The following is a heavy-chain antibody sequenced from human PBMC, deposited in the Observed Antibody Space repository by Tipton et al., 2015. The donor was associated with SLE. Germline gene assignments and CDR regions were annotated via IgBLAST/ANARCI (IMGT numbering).Heavy chain of an antibody. Sequence: QSGPEVKKPGESLKISCKGSGYSFISYWIGWVRQMPGKGLEWMGIIYPGDSDTRYSPSFQGQVTISADKSISTAYLQWSSLKASDTAMYYCARSVGWLPPDYYYYMDVWGKGTTVTVPS. J-gene: IGHJ6*03. CDR1: GYSFISYW. CDR2: IYPGDSDT. CDR3: ARSVGWLPPDYYYYMDV. D-gene: IGHD5-12*01. V-gene: IGHV5-51*03.